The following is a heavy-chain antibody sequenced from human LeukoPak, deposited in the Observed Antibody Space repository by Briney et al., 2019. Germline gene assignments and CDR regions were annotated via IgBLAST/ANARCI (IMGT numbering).Heavy chain of an antibody. J-gene: IGHJ4*02. V-gene: IGHV4-34*01. Sequence: PSETLSLTCAVYGGSFSGYYWSWVRQPPGKGLEWIGEINHSGSTNYNPSLKSRVTISVDTSKNQFSLKVRSVTAADTAIYYCARRLHQLPIDYWGQRTLVTVSS. D-gene: IGHD2-2*01. CDR3: ARRLHQLPIDY. CDR1: GGSFSGYY. CDR2: INHSGST.